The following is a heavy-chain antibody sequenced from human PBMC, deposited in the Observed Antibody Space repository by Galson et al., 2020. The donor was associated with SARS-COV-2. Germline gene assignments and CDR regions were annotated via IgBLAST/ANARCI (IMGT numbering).Heavy chain of an antibody. CDR3: ARRSGYYLGQSSSFFFDY. J-gene: IGHJ4*02. V-gene: IGHV2-5*01. Sequence: ESGPTLVKPTQTLTLTCTFSGFSLSTSGVGVGWIRQPPGKALEWLALIYWNDDKRYSPSLKSRLTITKDTSKNQVVLTMTNMDPVDTATYYCARRSGYYLGQSSSFFFDYWGQGTLVTGSS. CDR1: GFSLSTSGVG. CDR2: IYWNDDK. D-gene: IGHD3-3*01.